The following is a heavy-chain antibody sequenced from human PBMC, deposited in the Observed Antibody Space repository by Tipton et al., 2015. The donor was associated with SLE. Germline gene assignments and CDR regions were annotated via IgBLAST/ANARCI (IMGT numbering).Heavy chain of an antibody. Sequence: LRLSCTVSSGSISSYYWSWIRQPPGKGLEWIGYIYYSGSPNYNPSLKSRVTMSLDTSKNQFSLKLSSVTAADTAVYYCARFDGSVPVFEFWGQGTLVTVSS. J-gene: IGHJ4*02. CDR1: SGSISSYY. V-gene: IGHV4-59*01. CDR3: ARFDGSVPVFEF. D-gene: IGHD5-24*01. CDR2: IYYSGSP.